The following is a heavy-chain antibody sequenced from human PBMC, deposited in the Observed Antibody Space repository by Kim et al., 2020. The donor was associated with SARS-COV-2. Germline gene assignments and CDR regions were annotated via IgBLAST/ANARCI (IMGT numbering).Heavy chain of an antibody. CDR3: AKEGAVPAGMDV. CDR2: ISYDGSNK. V-gene: IGHV3-30*18. CDR1: GFTFSSYG. D-gene: IGHD2-2*01. J-gene: IGHJ6*02. Sequence: GGSLRLSCAASGFTFSSYGMHWVRQAPGKGLEWVAVISYDGSNKYYADSVKGRFTISRDNSKNTLYLQMNSLRAEDTAVYYCAKEGAVPAGMDVWGQGTT.